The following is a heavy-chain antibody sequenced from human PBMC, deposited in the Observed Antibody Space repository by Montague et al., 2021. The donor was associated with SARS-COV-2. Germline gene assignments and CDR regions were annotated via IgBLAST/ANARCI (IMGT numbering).Heavy chain of an antibody. CDR1: GDSVISDKYY. CDR2: IYDSGST. V-gene: IGHV4-61*01. Sequence: SETLSLTSTVTGDSVISDKYYWSWIRQPPGKGLEWIGYIYDSGSTSYTPSLHSRVTITIDTSKNQFSLNLMSVTPADTAVYYCVKGSGYRWGQGTLVTVSS. D-gene: IGHD3-22*01. J-gene: IGHJ4*02. CDR3: VKGSGYR.